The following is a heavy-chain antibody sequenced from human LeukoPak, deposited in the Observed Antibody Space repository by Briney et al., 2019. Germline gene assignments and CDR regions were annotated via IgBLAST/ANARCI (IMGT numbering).Heavy chain of an antibody. D-gene: IGHD3-10*01. V-gene: IGHV3-23*01. CDR2: IGGGGGSP. Sequence: PGGSLRLSCAASGFTFSDYAMNWVRQAPGKGLEWVSAIGGGGGSPYYADSVKGRFTISRGNSRNTLYLQMDGLRAEDAAVYYCAKAPPGTAHYYFDSWGQGTLVTVSS. CDR1: GFTFSDYA. CDR3: AKAPPGTAHYYFDS. J-gene: IGHJ4*02.